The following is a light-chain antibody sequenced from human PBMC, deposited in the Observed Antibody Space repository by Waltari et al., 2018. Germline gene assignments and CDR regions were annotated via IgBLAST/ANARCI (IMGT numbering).Light chain of an antibody. V-gene: IGKV3-20*01. CDR3: QKYSSSPYR. CDR1: QSVSRY. J-gene: IGKJ2*03. CDR2: GAS. Sequence: VILTPSPATLSLSRGERHTPSCRASQSVSRYLAGNQQKPGQAPRLLIYGASSRATGIPDRFSGSGSGTEFTLTISSLEPEDFAVYYCQKYSSSPYRFGQGTKVEIK.